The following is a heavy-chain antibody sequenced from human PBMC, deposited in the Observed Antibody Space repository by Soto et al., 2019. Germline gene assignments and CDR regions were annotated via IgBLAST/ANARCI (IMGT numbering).Heavy chain of an antibody. CDR1: GFTFSSYG. D-gene: IGHD5-12*01. CDR2: IWYDGSNK. J-gene: IGHJ6*02. Sequence: GSLRLSCAASGFTFSSYGMHWVRQAPGKGLEWVAVIWYDGSNKYYADSVKGRFTISRDNSKNTLYLQMNSLRAEDTAVYYCAREMATIPYYYGMDVWGQGTTVTVSS. V-gene: IGHV3-33*01. CDR3: AREMATIPYYYGMDV.